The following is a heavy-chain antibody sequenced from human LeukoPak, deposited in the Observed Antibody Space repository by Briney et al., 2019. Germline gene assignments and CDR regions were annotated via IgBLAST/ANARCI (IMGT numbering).Heavy chain of an antibody. CDR1: GFTFSSYS. V-gene: IGHV3-21*01. Sequence: PGGSLRLSCAASGFTFSSYSMNWARQAPGKGLEWVSSISSSSSYIYYADSVKGRFTISRDNAKNSLYLQMNSLRAEDTAVYYCARDGLITMVRQGGQGTLVTVSS. J-gene: IGHJ4*02. D-gene: IGHD3-10*01. CDR3: ARDGLITMVRQ. CDR2: ISSSSSYI.